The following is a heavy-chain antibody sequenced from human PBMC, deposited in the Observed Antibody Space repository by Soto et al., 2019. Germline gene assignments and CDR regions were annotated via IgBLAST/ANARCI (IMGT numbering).Heavy chain of an antibody. V-gene: IGHV4-34*01. J-gene: IGHJ5*02. Sequence: SETLSLTCAVYGGSFSGYYWSWIRQPPGKGLEWIGEINHSGSTNYNPSLKSRVTISVDTSKNQFSLKLSSVTAADTAVYYCAHLWFGELSSWGQGTLVTVSS. CDR3: AHLWFGELSS. CDR2: INHSGST. CDR1: GGSFSGYY. D-gene: IGHD3-10*01.